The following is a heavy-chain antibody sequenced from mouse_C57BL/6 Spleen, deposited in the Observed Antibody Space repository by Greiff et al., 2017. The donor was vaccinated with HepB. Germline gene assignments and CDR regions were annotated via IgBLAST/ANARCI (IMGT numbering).Heavy chain of an antibody. CDR3: ARSGRRYFDY. D-gene: IGHD1-1*01. CDR2: IYPGSGST. Sequence: QVHVKQPGAELVKPGASVKMSCKASGYTFTSYWITWVKQRPGQGLEWIGDIYPGSGSTNYNEKFKSKATLTVDTSSSTAYMQLSSLTSEDSAVYYCARSGRRYFDYWGQGTTLTVSS. J-gene: IGHJ2*01. CDR1: GYTFTSYW. V-gene: IGHV1-55*01.